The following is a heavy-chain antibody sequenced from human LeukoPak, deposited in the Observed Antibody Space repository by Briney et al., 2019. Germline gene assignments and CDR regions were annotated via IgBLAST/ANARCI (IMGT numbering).Heavy chain of an antibody. CDR1: GFTFSSYN. D-gene: IGHD3-22*01. Sequence: GGSLRLSCAASGFTFSSYNMNWVRQAPGKGLEWVSSINSDSSYIYYADSVKGRFTISRDNAKNSLYLQMNSLRAEDTAVYYCAKDVTGYYDSSGYPMDYWGQGTLVTVSS. J-gene: IGHJ4*02. CDR3: AKDVTGYYDSSGYPMDY. CDR2: INSDSSYI. V-gene: IGHV3-21*01.